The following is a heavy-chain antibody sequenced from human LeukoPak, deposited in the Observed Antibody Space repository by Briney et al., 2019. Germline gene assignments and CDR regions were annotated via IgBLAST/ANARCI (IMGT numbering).Heavy chain of an antibody. CDR2: INSDGSST. J-gene: IGHJ4*02. CDR1: GFTFSSYW. D-gene: IGHD3-16*02. V-gene: IGHV3-74*01. CDR3: ARDFRDEDYDYVWGSYRYFDY. Sequence: GGYLRLSCAASGFTFSSYWMHWVRHAPGKGLVWVSRINSDGSSTSYADSVKGRFTISRDNAKNTLYLQMNSLRAEDTAVYYCARDFRDEDYDYVWGSYRYFDYWGQGTLVTVSS.